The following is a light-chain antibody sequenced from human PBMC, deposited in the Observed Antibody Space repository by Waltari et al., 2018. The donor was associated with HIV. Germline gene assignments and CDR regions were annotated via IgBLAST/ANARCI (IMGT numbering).Light chain of an antibody. CDR1: TLPKTY. CDR2: EDI. J-gene: IGLJ3*02. Sequence: SYELPQPPSVSVSPGQTARITCSGATLPKTYAHWYQQKSGQAPVLVIYEDIKRPSGIPERFSGSSSGTMAILTISGAQVEDEADYYCYSTESNGNHRVFGGGTKLTVL. V-gene: IGLV3-10*01. CDR3: YSTESNGNHRV.